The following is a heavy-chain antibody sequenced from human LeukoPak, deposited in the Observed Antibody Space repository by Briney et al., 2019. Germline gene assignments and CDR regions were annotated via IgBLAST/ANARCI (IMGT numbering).Heavy chain of an antibody. CDR3: ASRYYCDSSGYSKLNAFDI. D-gene: IGHD3-22*01. J-gene: IGHJ3*02. Sequence: SQTLSLTCTVSGGSISSGGYYWSWIRQPPGKGLEWIGYIYHSGSTYYNPSLKSRVTISVDRSKNQFSLKLSSVTAADTAVYYCASRYYCDSSGYSKLNAFDIWGQGTMVTVSS. CDR2: IYHSGST. V-gene: IGHV4-30-2*01. CDR1: GGSISSGGYY.